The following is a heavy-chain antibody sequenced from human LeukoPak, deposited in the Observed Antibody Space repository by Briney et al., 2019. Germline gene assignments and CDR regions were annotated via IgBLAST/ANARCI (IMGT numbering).Heavy chain of an antibody. V-gene: IGHV4-59*08. CDR2: IHYSGST. Sequence: SETLSLTCTVSGGSISSYYWSWIRQPPGKGLEWIGYIHYSGSTHYNPSLKSRVTISVDTSKNQFSLKLDSVTAADTAVYYCAKGTSSGWYYFDYWGQGTLVTVSS. CDR3: AKGTSSGWYYFDY. D-gene: IGHD6-19*01. CDR1: GGSISSYY. J-gene: IGHJ4*02.